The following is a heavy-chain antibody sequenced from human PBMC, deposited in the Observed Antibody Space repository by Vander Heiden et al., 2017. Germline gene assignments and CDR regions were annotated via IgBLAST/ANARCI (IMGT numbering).Heavy chain of an antibody. V-gene: IGHV3-53*01. CDR2: LYSSGTT. J-gene: IGHJ4*02. CDR3: AKTAGSDSSGYYYDF. CDR1: GFTVSSNY. Sequence: EVQLVESGGGLIQPGGSLRLSCAAPGFTVSSNYMTWVRQAPGKGLEWVSVLYSSGTTYYADSMEGRFIISRDNSKNTLYLQMNSLRAEDTAVYYCAKTAGSDSSGYYYDFWGQGTLVTVSS. D-gene: IGHD3-22*01.